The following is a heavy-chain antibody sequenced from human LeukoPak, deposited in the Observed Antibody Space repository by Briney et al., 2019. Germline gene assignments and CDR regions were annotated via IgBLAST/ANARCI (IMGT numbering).Heavy chain of an antibody. D-gene: IGHD3-22*01. J-gene: IGHJ4*02. CDR2: INHSGST. V-gene: IGHV4-34*01. CDR3: AREHYYDSSGYYSVY. Sequence: SETLSLTCAVYGGSFSGYYWSWIRQPPGKGLEWIGEINHSGSTNYNPSLKSRVTMSVDTSKNQFSLKLSSVTAADTAVYYCAREHYYDSSGYYSVYWGQGTLVTVSS. CDR1: GGSFSGYY.